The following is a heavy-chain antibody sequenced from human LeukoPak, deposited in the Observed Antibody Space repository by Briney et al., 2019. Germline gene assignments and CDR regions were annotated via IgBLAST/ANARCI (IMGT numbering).Heavy chain of an antibody. CDR1: GGSFSGYY. CDR2: INHSGST. CDR3: ARGRLRWRYFDY. V-gene: IGHV4-34*01. J-gene: IGHJ4*02. D-gene: IGHD4-23*01. Sequence: SETLSLTCAVNGGSFSGYYWSWIRQPPGKGLEWIGEINHSGSTNYNPSLKSRVTISVDTSKNQFSLKLSSVTAADTAVYYCARGRLRWRYFDYWGQGTLVTVSS.